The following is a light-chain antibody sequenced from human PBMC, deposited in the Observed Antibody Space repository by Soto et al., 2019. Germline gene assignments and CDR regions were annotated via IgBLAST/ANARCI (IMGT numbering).Light chain of an antibody. CDR1: NDSSSY. J-gene: IGKJ5*01. CDR3: QQFKRYPTIT. V-gene: IGKV1-9*01. CDR2: AAS. Sequence: HLNQSSLCLPGSVAHSPTITCRGGNDSSSYFAWYQQKPGKAPKLLIYAASTKQSGVPSRFSGSGAGKDFTLTISSLQPEDFATYYCQQFKRYPTITFGQGTRLEIK.